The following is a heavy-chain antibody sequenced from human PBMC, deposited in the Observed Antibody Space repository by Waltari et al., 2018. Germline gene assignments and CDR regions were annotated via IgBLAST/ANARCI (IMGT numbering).Heavy chain of an antibody. D-gene: IGHD4-17*01. Sequence: QLQLQESGPGLVKPSETLSLNCTSSGGSISRLYNWAWVRQPPGKGLEWVGTMYYTGGTYNNPSLESRLTMSIDTSKNQFSLKLSYVTASDTAFYYCVRPGSTVTPRAFDIWGQGIKVTVSS. CDR2: MYYTGGT. CDR3: VRPGSTVTPRAFDI. CDR1: GGSISRLYN. V-gene: IGHV4-39*01. J-gene: IGHJ3*02.